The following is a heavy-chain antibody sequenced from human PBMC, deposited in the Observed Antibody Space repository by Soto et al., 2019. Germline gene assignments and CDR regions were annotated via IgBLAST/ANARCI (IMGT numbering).Heavy chain of an antibody. D-gene: IGHD6-19*01. V-gene: IGHV4-61*08. Sequence: PSETLSLTCTVSGDSVSSGGYSWSWIRQPPGKGLEWIGYIYSSGSANYNPSLKRRVTISRDTSKNQISLKVASVTAADTAGYYCARVFSSVSMDAWGQGTTVTVSS. CDR3: ARVFSSVSMDA. J-gene: IGHJ6*02. CDR2: IYSSGSA. CDR1: GDSVSSGGYS.